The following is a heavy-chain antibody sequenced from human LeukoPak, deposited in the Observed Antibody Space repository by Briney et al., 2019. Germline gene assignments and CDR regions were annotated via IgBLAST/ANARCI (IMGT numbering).Heavy chain of an antibody. CDR3: ARAPITMVRGVTRVFDY. D-gene: IGHD3-10*01. Sequence: GASVKVSCKASGYTFTSYGISWVRQAPGQGLEWMGRINPNSGGTNYAQKFQGRVTMTRDTSISTAYMELSRLRSDDTAVYYCARAPITMVRGVTRVFDYWGQGTLVTVSS. V-gene: IGHV1-2*06. CDR2: INPNSGGT. CDR1: GYTFTSYG. J-gene: IGHJ4*02.